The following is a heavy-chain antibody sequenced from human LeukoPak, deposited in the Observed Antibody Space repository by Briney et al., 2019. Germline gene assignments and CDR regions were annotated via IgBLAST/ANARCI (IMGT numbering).Heavy chain of an antibody. D-gene: IGHD5-24*01. CDR1: GFTVSGNY. CDR2: LYSGGST. Sequence: GGSLRLSCAASGFTVSGNYMSWVRQALGKGLEWVSLLYSGGSTYYADSVKGRFSISRDNSKNTLYLQMNSLRAEDTAVYYCASRDKGYYYGMDVWGQGTTVTVSS. CDR3: ASRDKGYYYGMDV. J-gene: IGHJ6*02. V-gene: IGHV3-66*01.